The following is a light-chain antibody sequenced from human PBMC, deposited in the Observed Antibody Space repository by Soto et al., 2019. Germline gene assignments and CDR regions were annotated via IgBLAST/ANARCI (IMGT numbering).Light chain of an antibody. Sequence: EIVLTQSPATLSLSPGERATLSCRASQSVINSYLAWYQQKPGQAPRLLLYGASTRATGIPARFSGSGSGTEFTLTISSLQSEDFAVYYCQQYKNWPPITFGQGTRLEIK. CDR3: QQYKNWPPIT. J-gene: IGKJ5*01. CDR1: QSVINSY. V-gene: IGKV3-15*01. CDR2: GAS.